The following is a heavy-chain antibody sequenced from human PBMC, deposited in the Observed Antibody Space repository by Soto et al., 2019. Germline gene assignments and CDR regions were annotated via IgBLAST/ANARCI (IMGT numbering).Heavy chain of an antibody. CDR2: ITGSGSTI. CDR1: EFTFSSNA. CDR3: AKDFTAYLSSGFHL. J-gene: IGHJ5*02. Sequence: EVQLLESGGGLVQPGGSLRLSCAASEFTFSSNAMHWVRQAPGKGLEWVSGITGSGSTIFYADSVKGRFTISRDNFKNTLSLHMSSLRAEDTAIYYCAKDFTAYLSSGFHLWGQGTLVTVSS. D-gene: IGHD6-13*01. V-gene: IGHV3-23*01.